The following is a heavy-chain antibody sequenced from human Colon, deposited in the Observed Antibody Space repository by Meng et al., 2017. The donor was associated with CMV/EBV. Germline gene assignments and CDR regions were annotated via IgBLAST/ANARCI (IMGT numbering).Heavy chain of an antibody. Sequence: GGSLRLSCAASGYTFSNYWMHWVRHAPGKGLVWVARINSDGGKTSYPDAVKGRFTVSRDNDKNTLYLQMNSLRADDTAVYYCARVPYSSHSGLDFWGQGTLVTVSS. V-gene: IGHV3-74*01. J-gene: IGHJ1*01. CDR2: INSDGGKT. CDR1: GYTFSNYW. D-gene: IGHD6-13*01. CDR3: ARVPYSSHSGLDF.